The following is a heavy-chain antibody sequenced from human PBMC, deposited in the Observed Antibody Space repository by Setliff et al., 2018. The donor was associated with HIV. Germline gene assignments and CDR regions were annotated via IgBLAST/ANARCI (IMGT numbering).Heavy chain of an antibody. J-gene: IGHJ5*02. CDR2: IYTSGST. D-gene: IGHD2-21*01. CDR1: GGSSSSDGHY. V-gene: IGHV4-61*09. CDR3: ARLFIPNYFDP. Sequence: PSETLSLTCTVSGGSSSSDGHYWSWIRQHPEKGLEWIGHIYTSGSTNYNPSLKSRVTISVDTSKNQFSLKLSSVTAADTAVYYCARLFIPNYFDPWSRGTRVAVSS.